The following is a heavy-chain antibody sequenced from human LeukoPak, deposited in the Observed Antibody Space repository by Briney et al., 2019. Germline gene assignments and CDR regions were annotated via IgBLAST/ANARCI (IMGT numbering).Heavy chain of an antibody. D-gene: IGHD4-17*01. Sequence: GGSLRLSCAASGFTFSDYAMSWVRQAPEKGLEWVSTISHVGGTYYADSVKGRFTISRDNSKNTLYLQMNSLRAEDTAVYYCAKRPAVYGDPFDYWGQGTLVTVSS. CDR3: AKRPAVYGDPFDY. J-gene: IGHJ4*02. CDR1: GFTFSDYA. CDR2: ISHVGGT. V-gene: IGHV3-23*01.